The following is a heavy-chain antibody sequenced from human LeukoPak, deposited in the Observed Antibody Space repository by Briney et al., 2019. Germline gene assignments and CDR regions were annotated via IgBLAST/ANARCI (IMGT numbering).Heavy chain of an antibody. CDR3: AKVLFPGYSSSWYLLYGMDV. CDR1: GGSISSSSYY. V-gene: IGHV3-23*01. Sequence: PSETLSLTCTVSGGSISSSSYYWGWIRQPPGKGLEWVSAFSGSGGSTYYADSVKGRFTLSRDNSKKTLYLQMNSLRADDTAVYYCAKVLFPGYSSSWYLLYGMDVWGQGTTVTVSS. J-gene: IGHJ6*02. D-gene: IGHD6-13*01. CDR2: FSGSGGST.